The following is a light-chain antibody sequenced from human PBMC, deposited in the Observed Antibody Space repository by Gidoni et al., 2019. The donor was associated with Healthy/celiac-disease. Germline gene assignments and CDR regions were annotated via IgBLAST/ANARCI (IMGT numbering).Light chain of an antibody. CDR3: QRRSNWPPT. Sequence: EIVLTQSPATLSLSPGERATLSCRASQSVSSYLAWYQQKPGQAPRLLIYDASNRATVIPARFRGSGSWTDFTLTISSLEPEDFAVYYCQRRSNWPPTFGQGTKVEIK. V-gene: IGKV3-11*01. CDR1: QSVSSY. CDR2: DAS. J-gene: IGKJ1*01.